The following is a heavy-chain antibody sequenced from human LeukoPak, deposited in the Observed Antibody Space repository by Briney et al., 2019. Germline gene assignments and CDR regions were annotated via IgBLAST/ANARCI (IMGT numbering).Heavy chain of an antibody. Sequence: GGSLRLSCAASGFTFSNYWMHWVRQAPGKGLLWVSRINSDGSSTSYADSVKGRFTISRDNSKNTLYLQMNSLRAEDTAVYFCARASGPFDYWGQGTLVTVSS. CDR1: GFTFSNYW. J-gene: IGHJ4*02. CDR3: ARASGPFDY. V-gene: IGHV3-74*01. CDR2: INSDGSST.